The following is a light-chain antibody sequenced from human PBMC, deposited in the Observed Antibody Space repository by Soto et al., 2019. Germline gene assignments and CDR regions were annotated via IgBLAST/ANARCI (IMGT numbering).Light chain of an antibody. CDR2: DAS. Sequence: EIEVTQSPATLSLSPGERATLSCRTSQSVGSYLAWYQKKPGQAPRLLIYDASNRATGIPARFSGGGSGRDFTLTIISLEPEDFAVYYCQQRSNSPPLTFGGGTKVEI. V-gene: IGKV3-11*02. J-gene: IGKJ4*01. CDR1: QSVGSY. CDR3: QQRSNSPPLT.